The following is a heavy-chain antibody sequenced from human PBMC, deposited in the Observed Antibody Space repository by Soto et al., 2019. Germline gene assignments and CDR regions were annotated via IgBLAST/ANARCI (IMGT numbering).Heavy chain of an antibody. CDR3: ARDDPGSYSAFPPPAYSGMDV. J-gene: IGHJ6*02. CDR2: IYYSGST. D-gene: IGHD3-10*01. Sequence: PSETLSLTCTVSGGSISSGDYYWSWIRQPPGKGLEWIGYIYYSGSTYYNPSLKSRVTISVDTSKNQFSLKLSSVTAADTAVYYCARDDPGSYSAFPPPAYSGMDVWGQGTTVTVSS. CDR1: GGSISSGDYY. V-gene: IGHV4-30-4*01.